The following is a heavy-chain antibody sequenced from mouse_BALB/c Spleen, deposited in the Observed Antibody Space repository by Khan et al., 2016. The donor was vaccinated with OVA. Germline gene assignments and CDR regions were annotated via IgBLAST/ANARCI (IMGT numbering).Heavy chain of an antibody. Sequence: EVQLQESGGDLVKPGGSLKLSCVASGFTFSTYGMSWVRQAPDKRLEWVATVSTGGTYTYYPDSVKGRFTISRDNAKNTLYLQMSGLRSEDTAMFCCTRLAYYYDSEGFAYWGQGTLVTVS. CDR2: VSTGGTYT. CDR3: TRLAYYYDSEGFAY. V-gene: IGHV5-6*01. J-gene: IGHJ3*01. D-gene: IGHD1-1*01. CDR1: GFTFSTYG.